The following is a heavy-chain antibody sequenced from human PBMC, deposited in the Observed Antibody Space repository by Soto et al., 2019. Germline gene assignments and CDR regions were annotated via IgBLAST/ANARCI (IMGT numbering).Heavy chain of an antibody. CDR2: TYHGGST. D-gene: IGHD3-22*01. J-gene: IGHJ5*02. V-gene: IGHV4-38-2*01. Sequence: SETLSLTCALSCYSIISGYYWGWLRQPPGKGLEWIGSTYHGGSTYYNPSLNSRVTLSIDMTNNHVSLILNSVTAADTAVYYCARVGPWVPYYYDSSPYTFENWFDPWGQGTLVTVSS. CDR3: ARVGPWVPYYYDSSPYTFENWFDP. CDR1: CYSIISGYY.